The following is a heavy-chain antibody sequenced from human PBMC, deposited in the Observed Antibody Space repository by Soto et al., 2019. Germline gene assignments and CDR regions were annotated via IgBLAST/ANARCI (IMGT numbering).Heavy chain of an antibody. CDR2: IYSSGST. CDR1: GGSIISASYS. Sequence: QVQLQESGPRLVKPSQTLSLSCAVSGGSIISASYSWNWIRQSPGRGLEWIGHIYSSGSTYYNPSLKSRVSISVGTSNYQFALQLTSVTAADTAVYFCAREDAARIERCFHAWGQGLLVTVSS. V-gene: IGHV4-31*11. D-gene: IGHD6-6*01. J-gene: IGHJ5*02. CDR3: AREDAARIERCFHA.